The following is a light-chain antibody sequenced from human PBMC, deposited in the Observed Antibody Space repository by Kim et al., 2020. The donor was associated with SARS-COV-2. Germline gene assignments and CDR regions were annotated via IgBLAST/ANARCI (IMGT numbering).Light chain of an antibody. V-gene: IGLV2-8*01. J-gene: IGLJ3*02. CDR3: SSYAGSNNWV. Sequence: GQSVTTSWPGTSGGVVGSNYVSRYPQLPGEAPKLMSSEVSKRPSGVPERFSGSESGDPASLTVSGLQAEDEADYYCSSYAGSNNWVFGGGTKLTVL. CDR2: EVS. CDR1: SGGVVGSNY.